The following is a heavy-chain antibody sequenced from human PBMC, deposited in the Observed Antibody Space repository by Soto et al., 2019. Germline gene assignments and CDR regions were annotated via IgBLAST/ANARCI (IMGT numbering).Heavy chain of an antibody. CDR2: IWYDGSNK. CDR1: GFTFSSYG. D-gene: IGHD4-17*01. CDR3: AIGGGDYGDYFDY. V-gene: IGHV3-33*01. J-gene: IGHJ4*02. Sequence: QVQLVESGGGVVQPGRSLRLSCAASGFTFSSYGMHWVRQAPGKGLEWVAVIWYDGSNKYYADSVKGRFTISRDNSKNTLYLQMNSLRAEDTAVYYCAIGGGDYGDYFDYWGQGTLVTVSS.